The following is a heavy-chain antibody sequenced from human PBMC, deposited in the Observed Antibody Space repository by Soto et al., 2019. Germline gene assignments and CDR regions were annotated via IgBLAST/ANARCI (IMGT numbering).Heavy chain of an antibody. Sequence: ESLKISYKGSGYSFTSYWIGWVRQMPGKGLEWMGIIYPGDSDTRYSPSFQGQVTISADKSISTAYLQWSSLKASDTAMYYCARLPCIAALYDGMDVWGQGTTVTVSS. D-gene: IGHD6-13*01. V-gene: IGHV5-51*01. CDR2: IYPGDSDT. CDR1: GYSFTSYW. J-gene: IGHJ6*02. CDR3: ARLPCIAALYDGMDV.